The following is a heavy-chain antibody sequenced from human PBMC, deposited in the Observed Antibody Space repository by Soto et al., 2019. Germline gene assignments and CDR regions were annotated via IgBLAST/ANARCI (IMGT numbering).Heavy chain of an antibody. D-gene: IGHD2-2*02. Sequence: SETLSLTCTVSSGSISSTIYSWDWIRQPPGKGLEWIGSIFYSGSTYYNPSLKSRVTISVDTSKNQFSLTLTSVTAADTAVYYCASAPLYPDYWGQGTLFTVS. CDR1: SGSISSTIYS. CDR3: ASAPLYPDY. CDR2: IFYSGST. J-gene: IGHJ4*02. V-gene: IGHV4-39*01.